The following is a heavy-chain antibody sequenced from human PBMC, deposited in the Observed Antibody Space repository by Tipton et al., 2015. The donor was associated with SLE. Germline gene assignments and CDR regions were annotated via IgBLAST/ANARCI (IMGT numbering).Heavy chain of an antibody. CDR2: IYSGGSF. CDR1: GGSIARGSYY. Sequence: TLSLTCSVSGGSIARGSYYWSWIRQPAGKGLEWIGRIYSGGSFYYNPSLKSRVTISVDTSKNQFSLKLESSTAADTAVYFCARQSFGGSWEFDYWGQGALVTVFS. V-gene: IGHV4-61*02. J-gene: IGHJ4*02. CDR3: ARQSFGGSWEFDY. D-gene: IGHD2-15*01.